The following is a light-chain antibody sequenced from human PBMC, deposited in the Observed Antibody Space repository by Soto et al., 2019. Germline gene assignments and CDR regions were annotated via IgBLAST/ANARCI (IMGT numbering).Light chain of an antibody. Sequence: QSLPTQAASVSGSPGQSIPISCTGTISDVGGYNSVSWYRQDPGKAPKLMIYDVTNRPSGVSNRFSGSKSGNTASLTISGLQAEDEADYYCSSFTSSITSVFGTGTKVTVL. V-gene: IGLV2-14*01. J-gene: IGLJ1*01. CDR1: ISDVGGYNS. CDR2: DVT. CDR3: SSFTSSITSV.